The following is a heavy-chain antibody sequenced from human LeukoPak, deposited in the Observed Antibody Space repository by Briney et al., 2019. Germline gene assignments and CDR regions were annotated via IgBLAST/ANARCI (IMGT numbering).Heavy chain of an antibody. CDR3: ARDLDSGYVQANY. D-gene: IGHD5-12*01. CDR2: IYCSGST. CDR1: GGSISSSSYY. J-gene: IGHJ4*02. Sequence: SETLSLTCTVSGGSISSSSYYWGWIRQPPGKGLEWIGSIYCSGSTYYNPSLKSRVTISVDTSKNQFSLKLSSVTAADTAVYYCARDLDSGYVQANYWGQGTLVTVSS. V-gene: IGHV4-39*07.